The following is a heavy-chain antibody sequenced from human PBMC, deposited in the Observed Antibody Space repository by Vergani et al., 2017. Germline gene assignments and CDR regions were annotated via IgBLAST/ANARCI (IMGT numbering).Heavy chain of an antibody. V-gene: IGHV1-46*01. CDR2: LNPSGGST. CDR3: ATLGGGAMAQCDY. D-gene: IGHD3-16*01. CDR1: GYNFTSYY. J-gene: IGHJ4*02. Sequence: QVPLVPSGAEVKKPGASVKVSCKASGYNFTSYYMHWVRQAPGKGLEWMGILNPSGGSTSYAPKFPGRVTMTRDTSTSTVYRELGSLRSEDTAVYYCATLGGGAMAQCDYWGQGTLVTVSS.